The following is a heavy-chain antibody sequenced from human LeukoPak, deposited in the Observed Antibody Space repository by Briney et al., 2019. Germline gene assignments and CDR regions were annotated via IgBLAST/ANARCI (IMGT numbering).Heavy chain of an antibody. J-gene: IGHJ4*02. D-gene: IGHD1-26*01. CDR2: IIPIFGTA. Sequence: SVKVSCKASGGTFSNYAITWVRHAPGQGLEWMGGIIPIFGTANYAQKFQGRVTITADESTSTAYMELSSLRSEDTAVYYRARAGYSGSYSSYDAYWGQGTLVTVSS. CDR1: GGTFSNYA. CDR3: ARAGYSGSYSSYDAY. V-gene: IGHV1-69*13.